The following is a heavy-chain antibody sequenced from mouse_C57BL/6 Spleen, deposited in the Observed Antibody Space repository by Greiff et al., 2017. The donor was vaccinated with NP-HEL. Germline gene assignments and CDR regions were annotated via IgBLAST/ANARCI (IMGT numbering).Heavy chain of an antibody. CDR3: ARSITTVVARDAMDY. CDR1: GYTFTSSG. Sequence: VMLVESGAELARPGASVKLSCKASGYTFTSSGISWVKQRPGQGLEWIGEIYPRSGNTYYNEKFKGKATLTADKSSSTAYMELRSLTSEDSAVYFCARSITTVVARDAMDYWGQGTSVTVSS. CDR2: IYPRSGNT. D-gene: IGHD1-1*01. J-gene: IGHJ4*01. V-gene: IGHV1-81*01.